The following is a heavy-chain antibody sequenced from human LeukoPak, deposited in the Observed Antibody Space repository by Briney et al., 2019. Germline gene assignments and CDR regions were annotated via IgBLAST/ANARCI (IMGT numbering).Heavy chain of an antibody. Sequence: GGSLRLSCAASGFTFSSYSMNWVRQAPGKGLEWVSSISSSSSYKYYADSVKGRFTISRDNAKNSLYLQMNSLRAEDTAVYYCAYGSGSPHYWGQGTLVTVSS. D-gene: IGHD3-10*01. V-gene: IGHV3-21*01. CDR1: GFTFSSYS. J-gene: IGHJ4*02. CDR3: AYGSGSPHY. CDR2: ISSSSSYK.